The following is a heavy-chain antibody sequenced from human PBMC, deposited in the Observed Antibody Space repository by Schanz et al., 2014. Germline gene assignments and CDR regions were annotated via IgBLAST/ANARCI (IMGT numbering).Heavy chain of an antibody. CDR2: VWSDGNTK. V-gene: IGHV3-33*01. CDR1: GFTFSRFG. Sequence: QVQLVESGGGVVRPGRSLRLSCATSGFTFSRFGMHWVRQAPGKGREWVALVWSDGNTKYYVDSVKGRFTISRDNSMNTLHLQMDGRRVEDTAVYYCARDAVALVPEYFMDVWGKGTPVTVSS. D-gene: IGHD2-15*01. J-gene: IGHJ6*03. CDR3: ARDAVALVPEYFMDV.